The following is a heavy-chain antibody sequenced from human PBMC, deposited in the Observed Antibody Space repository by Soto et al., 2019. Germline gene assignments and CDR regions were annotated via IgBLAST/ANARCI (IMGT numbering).Heavy chain of an antibody. CDR2: IIPIFGTA. Sequence: GASVKVSCKAPGGTFSSYAISWVRQAPGQGLEWMGGIIPIFGTANYAQKFQGRVTITADESTSTAYMELSSLRSEDTAVYYCARVGAVAGSPDYWGQGTLVTVSS. CDR3: ARVGAVAGSPDY. D-gene: IGHD6-19*01. CDR1: GGTFSSYA. V-gene: IGHV1-69*13. J-gene: IGHJ4*02.